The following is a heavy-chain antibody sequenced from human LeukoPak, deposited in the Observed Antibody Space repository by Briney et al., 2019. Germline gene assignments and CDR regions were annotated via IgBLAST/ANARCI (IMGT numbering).Heavy chain of an antibody. CDR3: ARDPVLLWFGEDNHYFDY. CDR1: GGSISSYY. J-gene: IGHJ4*02. CDR2: IYYSGST. V-gene: IGHV4-59*01. Sequence: SETLSLTCTVSGGSISSYYWSWIRQPPGKVLEWLGYIYYSGSTNYNPSLKSRVTISVDTSKNQFSLKLSSVTAADTAVYYCARDPVLLWFGEDNHYFDYWGQGTLVTVSS. D-gene: IGHD3-10*01.